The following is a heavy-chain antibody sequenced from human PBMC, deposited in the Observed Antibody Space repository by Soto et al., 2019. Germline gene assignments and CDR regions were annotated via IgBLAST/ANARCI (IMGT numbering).Heavy chain of an antibody. CDR1: GGSISSYY. V-gene: IGHV4-59*08. Sequence: SETLSLTCTVSGGSISSYYWSWIRQPPGKGLEWIGYIYYSGSTNYNPSLKSRVTISVDTSKNQFSLKLSSVTAADTAVYYCARHWRGYILERGYYYYMDVWGKGTTVTVSS. CDR2: IYYSGST. J-gene: IGHJ6*03. D-gene: IGHD5-18*01. CDR3: ARHWRGYILERGYYYYMDV.